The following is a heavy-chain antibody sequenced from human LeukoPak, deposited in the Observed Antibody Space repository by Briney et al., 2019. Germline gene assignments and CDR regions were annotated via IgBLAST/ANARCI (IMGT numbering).Heavy chain of an antibody. CDR3: ARHWPHPGPLDI. V-gene: IGHV4-59*08. D-gene: IGHD2-8*02. Sequence: PSETLSLTCTVSSGSITTYYWSWIRQPPGQGLEWIGYIYHRGSTNYHPSLKSRVTISLDTSKNQFSLKLTSVTAADTAVYYCARHWPHPGPLDIWGQGAMVTVSS. CDR2: IYHRGST. CDR1: SGSITTYY. J-gene: IGHJ3*02.